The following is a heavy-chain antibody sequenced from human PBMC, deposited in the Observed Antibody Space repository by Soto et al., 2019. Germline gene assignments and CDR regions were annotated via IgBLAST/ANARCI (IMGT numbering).Heavy chain of an antibody. V-gene: IGHV1-18*01. D-gene: IGHD3-16*02. CDR1: GYTFTSYG. J-gene: IGHJ3*02. CDR2: ISAYNGNT. CDR3: AIGIMITFGGVIVDAFDI. Sequence: ASVAVSCKASGYTFTSYGITWVRPATGQGLEWMGWISAYNGNTNYAQKLQDRVTMTTDTSTSTAYMELRSLRSDDTAVYYCAIGIMITFGGVIVDAFDIWGQGTMVTVSS.